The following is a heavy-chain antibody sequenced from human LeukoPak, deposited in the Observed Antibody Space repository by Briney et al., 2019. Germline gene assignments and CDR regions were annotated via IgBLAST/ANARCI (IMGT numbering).Heavy chain of an antibody. J-gene: IGHJ4*02. CDR1: GFTFSSYA. CDR3: VKHDSSGYYLPLFDY. V-gene: IGHV3-64D*06. D-gene: IGHD3-22*01. Sequence: GGSLGLSCSASGFTFSSYAMHWVRQAPGKGLEYVSAISSNGGSTYYADSVKGRFTISRDNSKNTLYLQMSSLRAEDTAVYYCVKHDSSGYYLPLFDYWGQGTLVTVSS. CDR2: ISSNGGST.